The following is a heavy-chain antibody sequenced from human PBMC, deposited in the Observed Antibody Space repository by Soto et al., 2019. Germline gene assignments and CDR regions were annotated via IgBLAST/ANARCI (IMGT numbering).Heavy chain of an antibody. D-gene: IGHD1-1*01. CDR2: ITWDGGNT. Sequence: PGGSLRLSCASSGFSFDDHTMHLVRQAPGKGLEWVSVITWDGGNTYYADSVKGRFTISRDNSMNTLYLQMNSLRAEDTAVYYCATEYNADSAFDIWGQGTMVTVSS. CDR3: ATEYNADSAFDI. J-gene: IGHJ3*02. V-gene: IGHV3-43*01. CDR1: GFSFDDHT.